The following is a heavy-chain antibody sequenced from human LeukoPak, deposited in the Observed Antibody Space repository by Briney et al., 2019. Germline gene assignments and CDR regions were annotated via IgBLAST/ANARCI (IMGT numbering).Heavy chain of an antibody. CDR2: KSFDGNTE. V-gene: IGHV3-30*03. CDR1: GFTFSNYG. CDR3: AGDSGYAFDY. J-gene: IGHJ4*02. Sequence: GGSLRLSCAASGFTFSNYGMHWVRQAPGKGLEWVAVKSFDGNTEFYADSVKGRFTISRDNSKNTLYLQMNSLRAEDTAVYYCAGDSGYAFDYWGRGTLVTASS. D-gene: IGHD3-10*01.